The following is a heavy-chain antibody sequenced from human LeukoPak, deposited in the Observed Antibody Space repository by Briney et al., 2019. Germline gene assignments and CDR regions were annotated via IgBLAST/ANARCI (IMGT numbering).Heavy chain of an antibody. J-gene: IGHJ6*02. V-gene: IGHV3-23*01. CDR3: AKVMIPDSYEYGMDL. Sequence: GGSLRLSCAASGFTFSSYAMSWVRQAPGEGLEWVSFVSGSGGSTYYADSVKGRFTISRDSSKNTVYLQMSSLRAEDTAVYYCAKVMIPDSYEYGMDLWGQGTTVTVSS. CDR2: VSGSGGST. D-gene: IGHD3-16*01. CDR1: GFTFSSYA.